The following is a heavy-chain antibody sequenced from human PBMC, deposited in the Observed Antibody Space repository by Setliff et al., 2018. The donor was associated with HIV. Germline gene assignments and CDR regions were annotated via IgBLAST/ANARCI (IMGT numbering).Heavy chain of an antibody. CDR1: GGSFTDIGGSSTDYY. D-gene: IGHD3-10*01. CDR2: INHSGST. Sequence: TSETLSLTCAVFGGSFTDIGGSSTDYYWIWIRQPPGKGLEWIGEINHSGSTHYNPSLKSRFTISVDTSKNQFSLKLSSVTAADTAIYYCARSRVRGVIIKGYWGQGTPVTVSS. CDR3: ARSRVRGVIIKGY. V-gene: IGHV4-34*01. J-gene: IGHJ4*02.